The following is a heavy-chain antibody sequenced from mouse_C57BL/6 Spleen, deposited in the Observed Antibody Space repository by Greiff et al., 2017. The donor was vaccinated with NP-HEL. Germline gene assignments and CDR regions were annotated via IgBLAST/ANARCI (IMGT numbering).Heavy chain of an antibody. D-gene: IGHD1-1*01. CDR1: GFTFSSYT. J-gene: IGHJ1*03. Sequence: EVQRVESGGGLVKPGGSLKLSCAASGFTFSSYTMSWVRQTPEKRLEWVATISGGGGNTYYPDSVKGRFTISRDNAKNTLYLQMSSLRSEDTALYYCARHWHYYGSSYGYFDVWGTGTTVTVSS. CDR3: ARHWHYYGSSYGYFDV. V-gene: IGHV5-9*01. CDR2: ISGGGGNT.